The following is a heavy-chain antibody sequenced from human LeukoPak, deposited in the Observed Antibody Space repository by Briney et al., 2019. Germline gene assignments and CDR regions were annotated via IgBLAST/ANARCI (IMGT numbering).Heavy chain of an antibody. Sequence: ASVKVSCKASGYTFTSYGISWVRQAPGQGLEWMGWISAYNGNTNYAQKLQGRVTMTTDTSTSTAYMELRSLRSDDTAVYYCARVQALYYYYYMDVWGKGATVTVSS. J-gene: IGHJ6*03. CDR1: GYTFTSYG. D-gene: IGHD1-1*01. V-gene: IGHV1-18*01. CDR2: ISAYNGNT. CDR3: ARVQALYYYYYMDV.